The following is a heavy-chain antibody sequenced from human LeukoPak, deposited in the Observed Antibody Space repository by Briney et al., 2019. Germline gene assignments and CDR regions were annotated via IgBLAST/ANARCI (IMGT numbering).Heavy chain of an antibody. V-gene: IGHV3-20*04. Sequence: GGSLRLSCAASGFSFNGYGMSWVRQAPGQGPEWVSGITWNGGSTDYAASVKGRFTISRDNAKNSLYLRMNSLRDEDTALYYCVRGGGSIRHSYYYYVDVWGKGTSVTVSS. CDR1: GFSFNGYG. D-gene: IGHD2-15*01. CDR3: VRGGGSIRHSYYYYVDV. CDR2: ITWNGGST. J-gene: IGHJ6*03.